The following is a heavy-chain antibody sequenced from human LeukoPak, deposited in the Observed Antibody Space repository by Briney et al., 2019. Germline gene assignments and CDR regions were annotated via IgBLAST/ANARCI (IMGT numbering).Heavy chain of an antibody. V-gene: IGHV3-48*03. CDR2: VRRDGSVI. J-gene: IGHJ4*02. D-gene: IGHD3-10*02. CDR1: GFTFSSYE. Sequence: GGSLRLSCAASGFTFSSYEMNWVRQAPGKGLEWVSHVRRDGSVIYYADSVKGRFTISRDNAKNSLYLQMNSLRVEDTAVYFCARVFVGENFDYWGQGTLVTVSS. CDR3: ARVFVGENFDY.